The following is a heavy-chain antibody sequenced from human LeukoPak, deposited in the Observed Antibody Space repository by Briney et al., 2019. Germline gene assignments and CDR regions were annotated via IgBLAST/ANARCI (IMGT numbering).Heavy chain of an antibody. CDR1: GFTFSSYA. Sequence: PGGSLRLSCTASGFTFSSYAMNWVRQAPGKGLEWVSTIRSSGGTTYYADSMKGRFTISRDNSKNTLYLQMNSLRAEDTAVYYCVKGLGYCSGDTCYYYFDNWGQGTLVTVSS. D-gene: IGHD2-15*01. CDR2: IRSSGGTT. CDR3: VKGLGYCSGDTCYYYFDN. J-gene: IGHJ4*02. V-gene: IGHV3-23*01.